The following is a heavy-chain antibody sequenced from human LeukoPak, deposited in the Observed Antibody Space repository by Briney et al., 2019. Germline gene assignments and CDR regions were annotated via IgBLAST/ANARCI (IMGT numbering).Heavy chain of an antibody. CDR2: ISSSSSYI. CDR1: GFTFSSYW. V-gene: IGHV3-21*01. CDR3: ARDVVGAHYYYYGMDV. D-gene: IGHD1-26*01. Sequence: GGSLRLSCAASGFTFSSYWMSWVRQAPGKGLEWVSSISSSSSYIYYADSVKGRFTISRDNAKNSLYLQMNSLRAEDTAVYYCARDVVGAHYYYYGMDVWGQGTTVTVS. J-gene: IGHJ6*02.